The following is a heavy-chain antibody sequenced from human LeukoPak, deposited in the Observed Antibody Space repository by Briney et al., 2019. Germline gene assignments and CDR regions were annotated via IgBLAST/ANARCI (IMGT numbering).Heavy chain of an antibody. D-gene: IGHD6-19*01. CDR2: IYYSGST. J-gene: IGHJ6*03. CDR3: ARAGSGWYNYYYYYMDV. Sequence: SETLSLTCTVSGGSISSGDYYWSWIRQPPGKGLEWIGYIYYSGSTYYNPSLKRRVTISVDTSKNQFSLKLSSVTAADTAVYYCARAGSGWYNYYYYYMDVWGKGTTVTVSS. V-gene: IGHV4-30-4*08. CDR1: GGSISSGDYY.